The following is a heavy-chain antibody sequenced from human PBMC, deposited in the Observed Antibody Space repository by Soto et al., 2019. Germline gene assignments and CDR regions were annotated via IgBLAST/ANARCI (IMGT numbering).Heavy chain of an antibody. CDR1: GGTFSSYT. Sequence: SVKVSCKASGGTFSSYTISWVRQAPGQGLEWMGRIIPILGIANYAQKFQGRVTITADKSTSTAYMELSSLRSEDTAVYYCARDRDKYSGYDYGWFDPWGQGTLVTVSS. CDR3: ARDRDKYSGYDYGWFDP. D-gene: IGHD5-12*01. V-gene: IGHV1-69*04. CDR2: IIPILGIA. J-gene: IGHJ5*02.